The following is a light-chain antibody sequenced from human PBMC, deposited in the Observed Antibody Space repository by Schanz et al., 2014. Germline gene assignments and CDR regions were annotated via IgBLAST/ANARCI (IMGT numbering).Light chain of an antibody. CDR2: GAS. CDR3: QQYSDWPGYT. J-gene: IGKJ2*01. Sequence: EIVLTQSPGTLSLSPGERATLSCRASQSLGSSYLAWYQQKPGQAPRLLIYGASTRATGIPARFSGSGSGTEFTLTISSLQSEDFAVYYCQQYSDWPGYTFGQGTKLEIK. CDR1: QSLGSSY. V-gene: IGKV3-15*01.